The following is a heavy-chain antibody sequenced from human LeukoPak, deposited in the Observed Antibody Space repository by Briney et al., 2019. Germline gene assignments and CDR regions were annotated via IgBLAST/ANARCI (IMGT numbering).Heavy chain of an antibody. Sequence: TASETLSLTCTVSGGSISSGGYYWSWIRQHPGKGLEWIGYIYYSGSTYSNPSLKSRVTISVDTSKNQFSLNLSSVTAADTAVYYCARYCSSTNCYKGGFDPWCQGTLVTVSS. CDR3: ARYCSSTNCYKGGFDP. CDR2: IYYSGST. D-gene: IGHD2-2*02. J-gene: IGHJ5*02. CDR1: GGSISSGGYY. V-gene: IGHV4-31*03.